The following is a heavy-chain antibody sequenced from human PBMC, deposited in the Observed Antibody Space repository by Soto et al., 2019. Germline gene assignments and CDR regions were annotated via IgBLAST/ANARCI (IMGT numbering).Heavy chain of an antibody. CDR2: ISYDGSNK. D-gene: IGHD2-15*01. Sequence: LRLSCAASGFTFSSYGMHWVRQAPGKGLEWVAVISYDGSNKYYADSVKGRFTISRDNSKNTLYLQMNSLRAEDTAVYYCAKDTLTVSGGNLDYWGQGTLVTVSS. CDR1: GFTFSSYG. CDR3: AKDTLTVSGGNLDY. V-gene: IGHV3-30*18. J-gene: IGHJ4*02.